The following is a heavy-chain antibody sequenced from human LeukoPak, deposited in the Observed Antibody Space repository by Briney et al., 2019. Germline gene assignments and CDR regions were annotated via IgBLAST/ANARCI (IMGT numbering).Heavy chain of an antibody. CDR2: IRYDGSNK. Sequence: GGSLRLSCAPSGFTFSSYGMHWVRQAPGKGLEWVAFIRYDGSNKYYADSVKGRFTISRDNSKNTLYLQMNSLRAEDTAVYYCAKAKTLRRSYLDDYWGQGTLVTVSS. D-gene: IGHD1-26*01. J-gene: IGHJ4*02. V-gene: IGHV3-30*02. CDR1: GFTFSSYG. CDR3: AKAKTLRRSYLDDY.